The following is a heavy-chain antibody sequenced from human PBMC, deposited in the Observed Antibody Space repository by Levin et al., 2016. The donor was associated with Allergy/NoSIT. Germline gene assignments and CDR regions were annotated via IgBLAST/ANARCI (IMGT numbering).Heavy chain of an antibody. Sequence: ASVKVSCKASGYTFTSYPIIWVRQAPGQGLEWMGWISVYTGKANYAQKFQGRVSMTTDRSTSTAYLEVTSLRSDDTAVYYCARLRGGDYFDYWGQGTLVTVSS. CDR1: GYTFTSYP. V-gene: IGHV1-18*01. J-gene: IGHJ4*02. D-gene: IGHD2-21*01. CDR3: ARLRGGDYFDY. CDR2: ISVYTGKA.